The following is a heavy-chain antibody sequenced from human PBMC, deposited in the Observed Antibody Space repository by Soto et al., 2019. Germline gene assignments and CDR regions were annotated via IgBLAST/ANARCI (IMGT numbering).Heavy chain of an antibody. D-gene: IGHD1-26*01. Sequence: GGSLRLSCAASGFRFRTRAMSWVRQAPGKGLEWVASIRPGGDSTNYADSVKGRFAVSRDNSNVTLYLQMDSLRVEETAIDYCTTHAEGAPWAGGFDPWGQGTLVTVSS. V-gene: IGHV3-23*01. J-gene: IGHJ5*02. CDR2: IRPGGDST. CDR3: TTHAEGAPWAGGFDP. CDR1: GFRFRTRA.